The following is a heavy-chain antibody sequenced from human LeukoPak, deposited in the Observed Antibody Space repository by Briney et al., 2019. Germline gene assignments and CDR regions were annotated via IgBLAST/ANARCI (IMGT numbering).Heavy chain of an antibody. J-gene: IGHJ4*02. CDR1: GFTFTSHA. Sequence: GGSLRLSCAASGFTFTSHAMSWVRQAPGKGLEWVSAISGSGGSTYYADSVKGRFTISRDNSKNTLYLQMNSLRAEDTAVYYCAKQVGMVVITVFDYWGQGTLVTVSS. V-gene: IGHV3-23*01. CDR2: ISGSGGST. CDR3: AKQVGMVVITVFDY. D-gene: IGHD3-22*01.